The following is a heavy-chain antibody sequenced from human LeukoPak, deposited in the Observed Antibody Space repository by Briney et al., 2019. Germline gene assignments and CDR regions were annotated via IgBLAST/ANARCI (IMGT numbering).Heavy chain of an antibody. D-gene: IGHD3-3*01. V-gene: IGHV4-34*01. CDR1: GGSFSGYY. CDR2: INHSGST. J-gene: IGHJ4*02. Sequence: SETLSLTCAVYGGSFSGYYWSWIRQPPGKGLEWIGEINHSGSTNYNPSLKSRVTISVGTSKNQFSLKLSSVTAADTAVYYCARRRGWVGFWSGYYTGFDYWGQGTLVTVSS. CDR3: ARRRGWVGFWSGYYTGFDY.